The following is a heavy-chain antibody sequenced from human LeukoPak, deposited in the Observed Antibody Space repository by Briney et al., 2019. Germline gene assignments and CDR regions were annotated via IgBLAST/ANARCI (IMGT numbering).Heavy chain of an antibody. CDR3: ARAGTRRVRGFEDY. Sequence: ASVKVSCKASGYTFTSYGISWVRQAPGQGLEWMGWISAYNGNTNYAQKLQGRVTMTTDTSTSTAYTELRSLRSDDTAVYYCARAGTRRVRGFEDYWGQGTLVTVSS. D-gene: IGHD3-10*01. V-gene: IGHV1-18*01. CDR1: GYTFTSYG. J-gene: IGHJ4*02. CDR2: ISAYNGNT.